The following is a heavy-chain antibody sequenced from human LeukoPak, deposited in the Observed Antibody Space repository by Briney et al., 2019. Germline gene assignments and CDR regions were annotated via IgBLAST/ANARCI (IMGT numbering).Heavy chain of an antibody. V-gene: IGHV1-8*01. Sequence: ASVKVSCKASGYTFTSYDINWVRQATGQGPEWMGWMNPNSGNTGYAQKFQGRVTMTTDTSTSTAYMELRSLRSDDTAVYYCAREVYCSSTSCFYFDYWGQGTLVTVSS. CDR3: AREVYCSSTSCFYFDY. D-gene: IGHD2-2*01. J-gene: IGHJ4*02. CDR1: GYTFTSYD. CDR2: MNPNSGNT.